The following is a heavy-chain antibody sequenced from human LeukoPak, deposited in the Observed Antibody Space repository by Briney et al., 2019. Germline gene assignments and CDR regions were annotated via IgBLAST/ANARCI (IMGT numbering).Heavy chain of an antibody. CDR2: INHSGST. Sequence: SETLSLTCAVYGGSFGYYYWSWIRQPPGKGLEWIGEINHSGSTKYKPPLKSRVTISVDTSKNQFSLKLSSLTAADTAVYYCARGRVQENLFSRFNYFDPWGQGTPVTVSS. CDR3: ARGRVQENLFSRFNYFDP. D-gene: IGHD1-1*01. CDR1: GGSFGYYY. J-gene: IGHJ5*02. V-gene: IGHV4-34*01.